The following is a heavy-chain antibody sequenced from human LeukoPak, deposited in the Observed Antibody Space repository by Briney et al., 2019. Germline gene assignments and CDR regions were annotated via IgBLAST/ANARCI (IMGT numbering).Heavy chain of an antibody. J-gene: IGHJ4*02. CDR2: ISFDGSNK. CDR3: AKVRVVFNWNYAYYFDN. Sequence: GGSLRLSCAASGFTFSNYAMHWVRQAPGKGLEWVAVISFDGSNKYYADSVKGRLTISRDNSRNTLYLRMNSLRAEDTAVYYCAKVRVVFNWNYAYYFDNWGQGTLVTVSS. V-gene: IGHV3-30*04. D-gene: IGHD1-7*01. CDR1: GFTFSNYA.